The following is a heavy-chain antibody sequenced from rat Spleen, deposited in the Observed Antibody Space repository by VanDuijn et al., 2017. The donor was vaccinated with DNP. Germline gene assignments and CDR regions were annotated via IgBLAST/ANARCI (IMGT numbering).Heavy chain of an antibody. V-gene: IGHV4-2*01. CDR1: GFNFNDYW. Sequence: EVKLVESGGGLVQPGSSLKLSCAASGFNFNDYWMGWVRQAPGKGLEWIGQINKDSSTISYSPSLKDKLTISRDSAQNTLYLQMSKLGSEDTAIYYCALMDGAFDYWGQGVMVTVSS. D-gene: IGHD1-12*02. CDR2: INKDSSTI. J-gene: IGHJ2*01. CDR3: ALMDGAFDY.